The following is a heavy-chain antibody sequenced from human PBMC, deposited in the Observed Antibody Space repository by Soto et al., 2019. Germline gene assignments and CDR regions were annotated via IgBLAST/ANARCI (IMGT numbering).Heavy chain of an antibody. CDR3: VRRHVSATGIDWFDP. CDR2: INAANGDT. J-gene: IGHJ5*02. D-gene: IGHD6-13*01. V-gene: IGHV1-3*01. CDR1: GYTFSCFY. Sequence: EASVKVSCTASGYTFSCFYMHWVRQAPGQGLEWMGWINAANGDTKYSPKFQGRVTITRDTSASTAYMELSSLRSEDTAVYYCVRRHVSATGIDWFDPWGQGTLVTVSS.